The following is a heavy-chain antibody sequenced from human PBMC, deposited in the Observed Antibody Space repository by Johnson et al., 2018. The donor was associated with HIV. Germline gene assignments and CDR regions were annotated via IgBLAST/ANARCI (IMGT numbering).Heavy chain of an antibody. CDR1: GFTLSDHW. CDR2: IDSVGRGT. V-gene: IGHV3-74*02. J-gene: IGHJ3*02. D-gene: IGHD2-15*01. CDR3: ARSKDCSGGSCPDAFDI. Sequence: VQLVESGGGVVQPGGSLRLSCAASGFTLSDHWMHWFRQVPGKGLAWVSRIDSVGRGTSYADSVKGRFTISRDNAKNSLYLQMNSLRAEDTAVYYCARSKDCSGGSCPDAFDIWGQGTMLIVSS.